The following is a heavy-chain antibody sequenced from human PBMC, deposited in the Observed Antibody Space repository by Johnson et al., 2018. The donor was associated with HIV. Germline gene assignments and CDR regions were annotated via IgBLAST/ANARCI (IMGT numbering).Heavy chain of an antibody. CDR3: ARAGVVFSTASHDAFDI. Sequence: VQLVESGGGVVRPGGSLRLSCAASGFTFDDYGMSWVRQAPGKGLEWVSGISWNSGSIGYADSVKGRFTISRDNAKNSLYLQMNSLRAEDTAVYYCARAGVVFSTASHDAFDIWGQGTMVTVSS. J-gene: IGHJ3*02. V-gene: IGHV3-20*04. CDR2: ISWNSGSI. CDR1: GFTFDDYG. D-gene: IGHD2-21*01.